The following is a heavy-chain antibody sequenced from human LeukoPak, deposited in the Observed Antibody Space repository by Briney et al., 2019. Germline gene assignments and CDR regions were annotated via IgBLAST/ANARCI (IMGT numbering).Heavy chain of an antibody. D-gene: IGHD6-19*01. V-gene: IGHV1-18*01. Sequence: ASVKVSCKASGYTFTSYGISWVRQAPGQGLEWMGWISAYNGYTNYAQKLQGRVTMTTDTSTSTAYMELRSVRPDDTAVYDCARGQWLRENDDWGQGTLVTVSS. CDR1: GYTFTSYG. CDR2: ISAYNGYT. J-gene: IGHJ4*02. CDR3: ARGQWLRENDD.